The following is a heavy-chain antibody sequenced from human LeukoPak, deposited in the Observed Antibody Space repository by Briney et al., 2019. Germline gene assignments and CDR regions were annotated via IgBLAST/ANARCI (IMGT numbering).Heavy chain of an antibody. D-gene: IGHD6-13*01. CDR2: IFYSGST. J-gene: IGHJ3*02. V-gene: IGHV4-39*07. CDR3: ARDLYSSRTNDAFVI. Sequence: PSETLSLTCTVSGGSLSSSNYYWGWLRQPPGTGLEWLGSIFYSGSTYYNPSLKSRVTISVDTSRTRYSLNLSSVTAADTAVYYCARDLYSSRTNDAFVIWGQGTMVTVSS. CDR1: GGSLSSSNYY.